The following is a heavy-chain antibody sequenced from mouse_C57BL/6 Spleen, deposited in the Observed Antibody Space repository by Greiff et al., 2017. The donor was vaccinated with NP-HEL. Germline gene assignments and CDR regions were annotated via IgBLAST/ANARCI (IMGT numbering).Heavy chain of an antibody. CDR1: GFNIKDYY. CDR3: TPYGYPYYYAMDY. V-gene: IGHV14-1*01. Sequence: EVKLVESGAELVRPGASVKLSCTASGFNIKDYYMHWVKQRPEQGLEWIGRIDPEDGDTEYAPKFQGKATMTADTSSNTAYLQLSSLTSEDTAVYYCTPYGYPYYYAMDYWGQGTSVTVSS. CDR2: IDPEDGDT. D-gene: IGHD2-2*01. J-gene: IGHJ4*01.